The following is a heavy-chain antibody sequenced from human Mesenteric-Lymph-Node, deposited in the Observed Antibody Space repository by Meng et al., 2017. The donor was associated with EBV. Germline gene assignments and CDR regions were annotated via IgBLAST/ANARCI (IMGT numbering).Heavy chain of an antibody. J-gene: IGHJ4*02. D-gene: IGHD1-26*01. CDR2: ISAYNGDT. CDR1: GYNFTSYG. CDR3: ARDHGGKYYY. V-gene: IGHV1-18*01. Sequence: QVQLVPCGAEWRNPGASVKVSCKASGYNFTSYGISWVRQAPGQGLEWMGWISAYNGDTKYAQKVQDRVTMTTDTSTSTVYMELRSLGSDDTAVYYCARDHGGKYYYWGQGTLVTVSS.